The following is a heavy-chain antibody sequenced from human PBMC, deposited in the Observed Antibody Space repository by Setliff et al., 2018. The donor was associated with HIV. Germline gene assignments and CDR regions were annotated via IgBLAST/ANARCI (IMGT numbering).Heavy chain of an antibody. CDR1: GFTFSNYW. J-gene: IGHJ4*02. V-gene: IGHV3-74*01. D-gene: IGHD3-22*01. CDR2: IHGDGSST. CDR3: VRSDRGGVDY. Sequence: GGSLRLSCAASGFTFSNYWMHWVRQAPGKGLVWVSRIHGDGSSTSYADSVKGRFTISRDNAKNTLYLQVNSLRAEDTAVYYCVRSDRGGVDYWGQGTLVTVSS.